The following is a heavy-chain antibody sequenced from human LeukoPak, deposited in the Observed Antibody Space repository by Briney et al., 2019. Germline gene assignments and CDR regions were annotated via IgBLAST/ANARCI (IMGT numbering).Heavy chain of an antibody. CDR3: ARQGGELPGFDY. CDR1: GFTFSSYA. Sequence: GGSLRLSCAAFGFTFSSYAMNWVRQAPGKGLEWVSAISGSGGSTYYADSVKGRFTISRDNSKNTLYLQMNSLRAEDTAVYYCARQGGELPGFDYWGQGTLVTVSS. V-gene: IGHV3-23*01. D-gene: IGHD1-26*01. J-gene: IGHJ4*02. CDR2: ISGSGGST.